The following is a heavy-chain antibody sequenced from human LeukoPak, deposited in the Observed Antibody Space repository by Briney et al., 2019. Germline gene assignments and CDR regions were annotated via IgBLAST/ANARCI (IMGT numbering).Heavy chain of an antibody. CDR3: ARGRPSPEYFDY. CDR1: GGTFSSYA. Sequence: SVKVSYKASGGTFSSYAISWVRQAPGQGLEWMGGIIPIFGTANYAQKFQGRVTITADESTSTAYMELSSLRSEDTAVYYCARGRPSPEYFDYWGQGTLVTVSS. J-gene: IGHJ4*02. CDR2: IIPIFGTA. V-gene: IGHV1-69*13.